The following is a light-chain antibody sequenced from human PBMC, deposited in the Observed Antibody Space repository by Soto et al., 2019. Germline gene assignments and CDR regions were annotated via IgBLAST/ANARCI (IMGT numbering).Light chain of an antibody. CDR1: NGDVGSYDL. CDR3: CSYAGSNSLI. CDR2: EVN. J-gene: IGLJ2*01. Sequence: QSALTQPASVSGSPGQSITISCTGTNGDVGSYDLVSWYQRYPGEAPKLIIYEVNKRPSGIYNRFYGSKSGNTASLTISGLQAEDEAEYDCCSYAGSNSLIFGGGKKVTVL. V-gene: IGLV2-23*02.